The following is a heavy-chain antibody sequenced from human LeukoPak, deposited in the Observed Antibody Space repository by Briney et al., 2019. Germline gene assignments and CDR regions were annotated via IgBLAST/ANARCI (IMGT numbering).Heavy chain of an antibody. V-gene: IGHV3-72*01. D-gene: IGHD4-17*01. CDR3: ATSRPYAACDY. Sequence: GGSLRLSCAASGFIFSDHYMDWVRRAPGKGLQWVGRIRNKANSYTTEYAASVKGRFTISRDDSKNSLYLQLNSLKTEDTAVYYCATSRPYAACDYWGQGTLVTVSS. CDR1: GFIFSDHY. J-gene: IGHJ4*02. CDR2: IRNKANSYTT.